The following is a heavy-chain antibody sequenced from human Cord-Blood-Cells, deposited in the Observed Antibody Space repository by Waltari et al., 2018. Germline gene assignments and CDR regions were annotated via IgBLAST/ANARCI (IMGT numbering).Heavy chain of an antibody. J-gene: IGHJ6*02. CDR3: ARGRDIVVVPAAGYGMDV. V-gene: IGHV4-34*01. D-gene: IGHD2-2*01. Sequence: QVQLQQWGAGLLKPSETLSLTCAVYGGSFSGYYWSWIRQPPGQGLEWIGEINHSGSTNYNPSLKSRVTISVDTSKNQFSLKLSSVTAADTAVYYCARGRDIVVVPAAGYGMDVWGQGTTVTVSS. CDR2: INHSGST. CDR1: GGSFSGYY.